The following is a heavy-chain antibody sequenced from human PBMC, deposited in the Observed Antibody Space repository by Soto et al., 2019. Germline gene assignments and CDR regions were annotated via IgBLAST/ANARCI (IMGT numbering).Heavy chain of an antibody. V-gene: IGHV3-33*01. Sequence: QVQLVESGGGVVQPGTSLRLSCAASGFSFSDYGMHWVRQAPGKGLEWVAVIWFDGSNKYYAESVKGRFTISRDNSKNTVDLQMDRLRSDDTAVYYCASRRSTVTTAWFYHAMDVWGQGTTVTVSS. J-gene: IGHJ6*02. CDR2: IWFDGSNK. D-gene: IGHD4-17*01. CDR3: ASRRSTVTTAWFYHAMDV. CDR1: GFSFSDYG.